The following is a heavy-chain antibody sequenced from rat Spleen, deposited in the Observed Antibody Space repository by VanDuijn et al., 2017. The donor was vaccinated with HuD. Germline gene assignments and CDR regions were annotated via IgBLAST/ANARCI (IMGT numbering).Heavy chain of an antibody. J-gene: IGHJ2*01. CDR2: INSAGST. CDR1: GYSITSSYR. Sequence: EVQLQESGPGLVKPSQSLSLTCSVTGYSITSSYRWNWIRKFPGNKLEWMGYINSAGSTNYNPSLKSRISIIRDTSKNQFFLQVKSVTTEDTATYYCARRGAPFDYWGQGVMVTVSS. V-gene: IGHV3-3*01. CDR3: ARRGAPFDY. D-gene: IGHD4-3*01.